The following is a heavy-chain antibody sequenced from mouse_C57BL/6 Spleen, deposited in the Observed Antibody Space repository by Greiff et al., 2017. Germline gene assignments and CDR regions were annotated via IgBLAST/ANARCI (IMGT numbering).Heavy chain of an antibody. CDR3: ARNRFTTGYWYFDV. D-gene: IGHD1-1*01. J-gene: IGHJ1*03. CDR1: GFTFTTYP. CDR2: FHPYNDDT. Sequence: QVQLQQSGAELVKPAASVTMSCKASGFTFTTYPIEWMKQHPGKSLEWIGNFHPYNDDTKYNEKFKGKATLTVEKSSSTVYLELSRLTSDDSAVYYCARNRFTTGYWYFDVWGTGTTVTVSS. V-gene: IGHV1-47*01.